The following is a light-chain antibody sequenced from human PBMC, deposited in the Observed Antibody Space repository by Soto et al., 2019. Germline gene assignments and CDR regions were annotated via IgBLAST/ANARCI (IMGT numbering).Light chain of an antibody. CDR2: LNSDGSH. V-gene: IGLV4-69*01. CDR1: SGHSSYA. CDR3: QTWVTGIYV. J-gene: IGLJ1*01. Sequence: QAVVTQSPSASASLGASVKLTCTLSSGHSSYAIARHQQQPEKGPRYLMKLNSDGSHSKGDGIPDRFSGSSSGAERYLTISSLQSEDEADYYCQTWVTGIYVFGTGTKLTVL.